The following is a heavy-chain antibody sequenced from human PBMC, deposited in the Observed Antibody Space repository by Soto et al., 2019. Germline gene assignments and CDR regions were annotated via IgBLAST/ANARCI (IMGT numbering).Heavy chain of an antibody. CDR2: ISYDGSKK. D-gene: IGHD3-10*01. V-gene: IGHV3-30-3*01. CDR3: ARARRITMVRGVLGY. Sequence: QVQLVESGGGVVQPGRSLRLSCAASGFTFSSYAMHWVRQAPGKGLEWVAVISYDGSKKYYADSVKGRFTISSDNSKNTLYLQMNSLRAEDTAVYYCARARRITMVRGVLGYWGQGTLVTVSS. CDR1: GFTFSSYA. J-gene: IGHJ4*02.